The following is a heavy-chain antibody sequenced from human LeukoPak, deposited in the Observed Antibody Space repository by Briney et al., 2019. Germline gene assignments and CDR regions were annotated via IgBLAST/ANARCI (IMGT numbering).Heavy chain of an antibody. CDR3: ARDRTVTTYWFDP. D-gene: IGHD4-17*01. Sequence: GGSLRLSCAASGFTFSSYSMNWVRQAPGKGLEWFSSISSSSSYIYYADSVKGRFTISRDNAKNSLYLQMNSLRAEDTAVYYCARDRTVTTYWFDPWGQGTLVTVSS. CDR2: ISSSSSYI. J-gene: IGHJ5*02. CDR1: GFTFSSYS. V-gene: IGHV3-21*01.